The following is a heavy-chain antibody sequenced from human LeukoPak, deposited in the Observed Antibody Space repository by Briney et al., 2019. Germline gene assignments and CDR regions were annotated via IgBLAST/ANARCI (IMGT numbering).Heavy chain of an antibody. Sequence: GASVKVSCKASGYTFTGYYMHWVRQAPGQGLEWMGWINPNSGGTNYAQKFQGRVTMTRDTSVSTAYMELSRLRSDDTAVFFFAKEREYDILTGYYPMGYWGQGTLVTVSS. V-gene: IGHV1-2*02. J-gene: IGHJ4*02. CDR2: INPNSGGT. D-gene: IGHD3-9*01. CDR1: GYTFTGYY. CDR3: AKEREYDILTGYYPMGY.